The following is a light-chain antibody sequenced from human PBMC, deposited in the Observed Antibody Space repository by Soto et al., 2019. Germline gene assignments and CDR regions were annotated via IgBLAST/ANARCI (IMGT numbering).Light chain of an antibody. CDR1: QSVNSK. Sequence: EIVMTQSPATLSVSPGERVTLSCRASQSVNSKVAWYQQKPGQAPRLLIYGASTRATGIPDRFIGSGSGTEFILTISRLEPDDFAIYHCHQHGGSPETFGQGTKVDIK. J-gene: IGKJ1*01. CDR3: HQHGGSPET. V-gene: IGKV3D-15*02. CDR2: GAS.